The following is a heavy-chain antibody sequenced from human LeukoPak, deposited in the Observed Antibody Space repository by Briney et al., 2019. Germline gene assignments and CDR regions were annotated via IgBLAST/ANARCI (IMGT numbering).Heavy chain of an antibody. CDR3: ARSKEPYYDFWSGYSVDY. D-gene: IGHD3-3*01. CDR2: ISAYNGNT. CDR1: GYTFTSYG. J-gene: IGHJ4*02. Sequence: ASVKVSCKASGYTFTSYGISWVRQAPGQGLEWMGWISAYNGNTNYAQKLQGRVTMTTDTSTSTAYMELRSLRSDDTAVYYCARSKEPYYDFWSGYSVDYWGLGTLVTVSS. V-gene: IGHV1-18*01.